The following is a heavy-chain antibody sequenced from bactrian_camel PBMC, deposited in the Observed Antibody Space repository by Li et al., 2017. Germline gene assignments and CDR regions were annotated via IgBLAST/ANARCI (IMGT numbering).Heavy chain of an antibody. J-gene: IGHJ4*01. Sequence: QVQLVESGGGTVQPGGRLGLTCTVSGMTGRPFCAAWFRRAPGGYEEVVAAIDRDKISTYSRSVKGRFTISQDSDSNTLRLQMNDLRPEDTATYYCAQGLASHRTCAVVTSADKYFYRGQGTQVTVS. D-gene: IGHD5*01. V-gene: IGHV3S53*01. CDR3: AQGLASHRTCAVVTSADKYFY. CDR2: IDRDKIS. CDR1: GMTGRPFC.